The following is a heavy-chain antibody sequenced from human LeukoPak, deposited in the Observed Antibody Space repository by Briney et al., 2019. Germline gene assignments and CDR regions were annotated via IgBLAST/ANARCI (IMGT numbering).Heavy chain of an antibody. J-gene: IGHJ4*02. CDR3: AREPYSSSIG. Sequence: GGSLRLSCAASGFTFSSYLMHWVRPAPGKGLVWVSRINSDGSSTSYAHSVQGRVTISRENAKNTLYLQMKSRRAEDTAVYYCAREPYSSSIGWGQGTLVTVSS. CDR1: GFTFSSYL. CDR2: INSDGSST. D-gene: IGHD6-6*01. V-gene: IGHV3-74*01.